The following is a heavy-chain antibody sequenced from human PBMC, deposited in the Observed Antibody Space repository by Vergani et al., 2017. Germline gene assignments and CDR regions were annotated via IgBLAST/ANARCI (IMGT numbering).Heavy chain of an antibody. CDR2: IIPIFGTA. D-gene: IGHD3-10*01. V-gene: IGHV1-69*01. CDR1: GGTFSSYA. Sequence: QVQLVQSGAEVKKPGSSVKVSCKASGGTFSSYAISWVRQAPGQGLEWMGGIIPIFGTANYAQKFQGRVTITADESTSTAYMELSSLRSEDTAVYYCASPGWDDMPPVRDYYYYGMDVGGQGTTVTVSS. CDR3: ASPGWDDMPPVRDYYYYGMDV. J-gene: IGHJ6*02.